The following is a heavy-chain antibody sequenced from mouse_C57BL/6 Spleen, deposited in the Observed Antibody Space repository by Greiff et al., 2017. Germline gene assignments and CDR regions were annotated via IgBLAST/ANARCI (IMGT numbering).Heavy chain of an antibody. J-gene: IGHJ4*01. CDR3: ERRDTIIYASYCARVF. CDR2: IRNKANGYTT. V-gene: IGHV7-3*01. D-gene: IGHD2-12*01. CDR1: GFTFTDDY. Sequence: EVKLVESGGGLVQPGGSLSLSCAASGFTFTDDYMSWVRQPPGKALEWLGFIRNKANGYTTEYSASVKGRFTIYRDNYHSILYVHMYALRADDSATYFCERRDTIIYASYCARVFWCQGPSVPVSS.